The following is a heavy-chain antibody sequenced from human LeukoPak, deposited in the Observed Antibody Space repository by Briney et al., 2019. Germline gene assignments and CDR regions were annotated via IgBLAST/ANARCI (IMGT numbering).Heavy chain of an antibody. J-gene: IGHJ3*02. Sequence: AASVTVSCKASGYTFTSYAMNWVRQAPGQGLEWMGWINTNTGNPTYAQGFTGRFVFSLDTSVSTAYLQISSLKAEDTAVYYCARDWGSLYYGAFDIWGQGTMVTVSS. CDR2: INTNTGNP. D-gene: IGHD3-16*01. V-gene: IGHV7-4-1*02. CDR3: ARDWGSLYYGAFDI. CDR1: GYTFTSYA.